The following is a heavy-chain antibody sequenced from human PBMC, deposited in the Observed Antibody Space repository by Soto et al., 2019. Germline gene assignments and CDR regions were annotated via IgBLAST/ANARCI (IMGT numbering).Heavy chain of an antibody. V-gene: IGHV3-49*03. D-gene: IGHD3-22*01. CDR2: IRSKAYGGTT. CDR3: TRPNYYDSSGPGY. Sequence: GGSLRLSCTASGFTFGDYAMSWFRQAPGKGLEWVGFIRSKAYGGTTEYAASVKGRFTISRDDSKSIAYLQMNSLKTEDTAVYYCTRPNYYDSSGPGYWGRGTLVTVSS. J-gene: IGHJ4*02. CDR1: GFTFGDYA.